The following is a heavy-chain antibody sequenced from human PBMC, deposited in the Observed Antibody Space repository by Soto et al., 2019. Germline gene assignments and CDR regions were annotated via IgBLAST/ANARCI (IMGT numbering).Heavy chain of an antibody. V-gene: IGHV3-21*01. J-gene: IGHJ6*02. CDR2: ISSSSSYI. CDR1: GFTFSSYS. D-gene: IGHD2-21*01. Sequence: GESLKISCAASGFTFSSYSMNWVRQAPGKGLEWVSSISSSSSYIYYADSVKGRFTISRDNAKNSLYLQMNSLRAEDTAVYYCAAEVAPPPYYYYYGMDVWGQGTTVTVSS. CDR3: AAEVAPPPYYYYYGMDV.